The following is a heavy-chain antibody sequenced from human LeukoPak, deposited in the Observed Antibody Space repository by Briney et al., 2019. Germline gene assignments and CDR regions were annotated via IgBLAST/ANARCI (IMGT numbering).Heavy chain of an antibody. V-gene: IGHV4-59*01. Sequence: SETLSLTCSVSGGSISTYYWSWIRQPPGKGLEWIGYIYSGSTDYNPSLRSRVTISVDTSKNQFSLKLSSVTAADTAIYYCARGFEYNYRYTFGYWGQGTLDTVSS. CDR3: ARGFEYNYRYTFGY. J-gene: IGHJ4*02. CDR1: GGSISTYY. CDR2: IYSGST. D-gene: IGHD5-18*01.